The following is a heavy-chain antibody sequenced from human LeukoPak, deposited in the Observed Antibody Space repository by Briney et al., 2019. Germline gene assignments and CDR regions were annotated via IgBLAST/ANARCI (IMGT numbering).Heavy chain of an antibody. V-gene: IGHV1-8*01. CDR2: MNPNSGNT. Sequence: ASVKVSCKASGYTFTSYDINWVRQATGQGLEWMGWMNPNSGNTGYAQKFQGRVTMTRNTSTSTAYMELSSLRSEDTAVYYCARSPMVRGGLDVWGQGTTVTVSS. CDR1: GYTFTSYD. CDR3: ARSPMVRGGLDV. D-gene: IGHD3-10*01. J-gene: IGHJ6*02.